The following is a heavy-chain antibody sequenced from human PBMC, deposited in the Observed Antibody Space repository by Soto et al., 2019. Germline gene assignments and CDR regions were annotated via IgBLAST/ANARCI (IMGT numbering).Heavy chain of an antibody. CDR1: GFTVSSNY. V-gene: IGHV3-66*01. CDR3: ATPVAGTRRYGMDV. J-gene: IGHJ6*02. Sequence: EVQLVESGGGLVQPGGSLRLSCAASGFTVSSNYMSWVRQAPGKGLEWVSVIYSGGGTYYADSVKGRFTISRDNSKNTLYLQMNRLRAEDTAVYYCATPVAGTRRYGMDVWGQGTTVTVSS. D-gene: IGHD6-19*01. CDR2: IYSGGGT.